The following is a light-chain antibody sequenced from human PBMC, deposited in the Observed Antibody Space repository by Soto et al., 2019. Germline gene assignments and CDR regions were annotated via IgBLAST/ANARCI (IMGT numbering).Light chain of an antibody. CDR2: DAS. Sequence: IVFTQSPATLSLSPGERATLSCRASQSVSSYLAWYQQKPGQAPRLLIYDASSRATGIPDRFSGGGSGTDFTLTISRLEPEDFAVYYCQQRSKWPLTFGGGTKVDIK. CDR1: QSVSSY. J-gene: IGKJ4*01. V-gene: IGKV3-11*01. CDR3: QQRSKWPLT.